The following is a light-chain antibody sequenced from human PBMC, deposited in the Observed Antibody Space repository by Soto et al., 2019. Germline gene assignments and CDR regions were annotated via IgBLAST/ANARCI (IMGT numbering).Light chain of an antibody. CDR2: KAS. CDR3: QQYNSYSYS. Sequence: DLQMTQSPSTLSASVGDRVTITCRASQSISSWLAWYQQKPGKAPKLLIHKASSLESGVPSRFSGSGSGTEFTLTISSLQPDDFATYYCQQYNSYSYSFGQGTKLEIK. V-gene: IGKV1-5*03. J-gene: IGKJ2*01. CDR1: QSISSW.